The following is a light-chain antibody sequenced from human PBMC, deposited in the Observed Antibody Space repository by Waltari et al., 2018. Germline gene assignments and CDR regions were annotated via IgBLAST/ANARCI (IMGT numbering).Light chain of an antibody. J-gene: IGLJ3*02. CDR2: SKN. CDR1: RRRSFY. V-gene: IGLV3-19*01. CDR3: SSRDSSDNRWV. Sequence: SSELTQDPAVSVALGQTVRITCQGDRRRSFYASWYQQKPGQAPALVLYSKNNRPSGIPDRFSGSSSGNTASLTITGAQAEDEADYYCSSRDSSDNRWVFGGGTKVTVL.